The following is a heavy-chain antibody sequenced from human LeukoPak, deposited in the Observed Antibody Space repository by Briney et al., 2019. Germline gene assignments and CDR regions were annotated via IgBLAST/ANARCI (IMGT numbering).Heavy chain of an antibody. CDR2: ISGRGGGT. Sequence: GGALRLSCAGSGLTFSSHGMSWGRQGLGKGREWGSLISGRGGGTYYADAVKGRFTMSRENSKTTLYPQMDSLRAADTAVYYCANCPSPTRCYGLQLQYWGRGTLVTVSS. CDR3: ANCPSPTRCYGLQLQY. CDR1: GLTFSSHG. D-gene: IGHD2-2*01. J-gene: IGHJ4*02. V-gene: IGHV3-23*01.